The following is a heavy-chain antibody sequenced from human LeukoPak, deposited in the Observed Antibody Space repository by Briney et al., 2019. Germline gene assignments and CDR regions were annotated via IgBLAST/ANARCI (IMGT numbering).Heavy chain of an antibody. CDR2: ISAYNGNT. V-gene: IGHV1-18*01. Sequence: ASVKVSCKASGYTFTSYGISWVRQAPGQGLEWMGWISAYNGNTNYAQKLQGRVTMTTDTSTSTAYMELRSLRSDDTALYYCARAIKGSAMTTVTTSELSGYYYMDVWGKGTTVTVSS. CDR1: GYTFTSYG. CDR3: ARAIKGSAMTTVTTSELSGYYYMDV. D-gene: IGHD4-11*01. J-gene: IGHJ6*03.